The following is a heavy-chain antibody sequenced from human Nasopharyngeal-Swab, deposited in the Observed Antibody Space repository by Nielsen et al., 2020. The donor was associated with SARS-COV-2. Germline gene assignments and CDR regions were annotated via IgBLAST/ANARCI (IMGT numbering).Heavy chain of an antibody. Sequence: GESLKISCVGSGISFSSSVIQWVRQAPGKGLEWVAVIAIDGSNYEQYADSVKGRFTISRDNSKNTLYLQMSSLRAEDTALYWCVKDLRGKYAFEIWGQGTMVTVSS. J-gene: IGHJ3*02. V-gene: IGHV3-30-3*02. CDR1: GISFSSSV. D-gene: IGHD3-16*01. CDR3: VKDLRGKYAFEI. CDR2: IAIDGSNYE.